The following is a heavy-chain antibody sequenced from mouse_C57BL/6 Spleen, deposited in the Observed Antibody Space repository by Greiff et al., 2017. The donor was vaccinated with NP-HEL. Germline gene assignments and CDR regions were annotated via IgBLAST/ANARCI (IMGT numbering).Heavy chain of an antibody. CDR2: IDPGNGDT. D-gene: IGHD2-3*01. V-gene: IGHV14-4*01. CDR3: TTGWLLAMDY. J-gene: IGHJ4*01. CDR1: GFNIKDDY. Sequence: VQLQQSGAELVRPGASVKLSCTASGFNIKDDYMHWVKQRPEQGLEWIGWIDPGNGDTEYSSKFKGKATITADTSSNTAYLQRSSLTSEDTAVYYCTTGWLLAMDYWGQGTSVTVSA.